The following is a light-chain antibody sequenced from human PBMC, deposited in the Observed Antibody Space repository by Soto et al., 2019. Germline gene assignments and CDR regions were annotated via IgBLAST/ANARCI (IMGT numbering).Light chain of an antibody. CDR3: QQYDTIVQT. V-gene: IGKV3-20*01. CDR2: DAS. J-gene: IGKJ1*01. CDR1: QSVRNSL. Sequence: DIVLTQSPGTLSLSPGERATLSCRASQSVRNSLLAWYQQKPGQPPRLLIYDASTRATAIPERFRGSGSGTDFTLTISRLEPEDFAVYYCQQYDTIVQTFGQGNKVEI.